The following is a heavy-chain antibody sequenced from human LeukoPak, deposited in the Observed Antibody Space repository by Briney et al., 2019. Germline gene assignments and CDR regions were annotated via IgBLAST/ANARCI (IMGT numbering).Heavy chain of an antibody. CDR3: AILDVWGSYPFDY. CDR2: MNPDSGNT. Sequence: ASVKVSCKTSGYTFTDYDITWVRQATGQGLEWMGWMNPDSGNTGYAQKFQGRVTITRNTSISTAYMELSSLRSEDTAVYYCAILDVWGSYPFDYWGQGTLVTVSS. V-gene: IGHV1-8*03. J-gene: IGHJ4*02. CDR1: GYTFTDYD. D-gene: IGHD3-16*02.